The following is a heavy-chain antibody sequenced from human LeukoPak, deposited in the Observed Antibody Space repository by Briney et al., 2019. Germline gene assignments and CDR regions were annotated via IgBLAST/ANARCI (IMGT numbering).Heavy chain of an antibody. CDR2: IHHSGST. J-gene: IGHJ4*02. CDR3: ARGVVAAPQTFDY. CDR1: GGSISSGNW. V-gene: IGHV4-4*02. Sequence: KTSETLSLTCAVSGGSISSGNWWSWVRQPPGKRLEWIGEIHHSGSTNYNPSLKSRVTISVDTSKNQFSLKLSSVTAADTAVYYCARGVVAAPQTFDYWGQGTLVTVSS. D-gene: IGHD2-15*01.